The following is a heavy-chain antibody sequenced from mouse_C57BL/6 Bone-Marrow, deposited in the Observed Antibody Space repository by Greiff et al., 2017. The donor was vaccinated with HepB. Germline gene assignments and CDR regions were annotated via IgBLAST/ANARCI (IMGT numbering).Heavy chain of an antibody. V-gene: IGHV1-26*01. CDR3: ARALITDY. CDR1: GYTFTDYY. D-gene: IGHD1-1*01. J-gene: IGHJ4*01. CDR2: INPNNGGT. Sequence: VQLQQSGPELVKPGASVKISCKASGYTFTDYYMNWVKQSHGKSLEWIGDINPNNGGTSYNQKFKGKATLTVDKSSSTAYMELRSLTSEDSAVYYCARALITDYWGQGTSVTVSS.